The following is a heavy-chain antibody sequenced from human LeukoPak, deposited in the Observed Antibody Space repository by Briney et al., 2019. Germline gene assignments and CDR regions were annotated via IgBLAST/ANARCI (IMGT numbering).Heavy chain of an antibody. Sequence: SETLSLTCAVYGGSFSGYYWSWIRQPPGKGLEWIGEINHSGSTNYNPSLKSRVTISVDTSKNQFSLKLSSVTAADTAVYYCARDTWAADAFDIWGQGTMVTVSS. D-gene: IGHD1-26*01. CDR1: GGSFSGYY. CDR3: ARDTWAADAFDI. V-gene: IGHV4-34*01. CDR2: INHSGST. J-gene: IGHJ3*02.